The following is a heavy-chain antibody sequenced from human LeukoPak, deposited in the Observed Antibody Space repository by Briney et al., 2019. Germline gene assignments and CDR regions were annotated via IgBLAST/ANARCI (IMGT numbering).Heavy chain of an antibody. CDR1: GGSFSGYY. CDR3: SLEWLH. D-gene: IGHD3-3*01. J-gene: IGHJ4*02. V-gene: IGHV4-34*01. Sequence: TSETLSLTCAVYGGSFSGYYWSWIRQPPGKGLEWIGEINQSGTTYYNTSLKSRVTISPSTSKNQVSLKLTSVTAADTAVYYCSLEWLHWGQGTLVTVSS. CDR2: INQSGTT.